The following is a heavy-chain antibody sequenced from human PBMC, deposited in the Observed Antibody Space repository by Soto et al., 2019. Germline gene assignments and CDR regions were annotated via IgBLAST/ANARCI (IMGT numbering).Heavy chain of an antibody. CDR1: GFTFNTYN. Sequence: GGFLRLSCAASGFTFNTYNMNWVRQAPGRGLEWLSYISSRSSTISYADSVKGRFSISRDNAKNSLFLQMNSLRDEDTAVYYCAREGFWSGYQDYWGQGTLVTVSS. V-gene: IGHV3-48*02. D-gene: IGHD3-3*01. CDR2: ISSRSSTI. J-gene: IGHJ4*02. CDR3: AREGFWSGYQDY.